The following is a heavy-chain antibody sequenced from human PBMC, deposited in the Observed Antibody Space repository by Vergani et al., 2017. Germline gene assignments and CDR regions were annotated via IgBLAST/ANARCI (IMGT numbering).Heavy chain of an antibody. V-gene: IGHV3-30-3*01. CDR3: ARESSSSSDYYYYYYMDV. CDR1: GFTFSSYA. D-gene: IGHD6-6*01. J-gene: IGHJ6*03. CDR2: ISYDGSNK. Sequence: QVQLVESGGGVVQPGRSLRLSCAASGFTFSSYAMHWVRQAPGKGLEWVAVISYDGSNKYYADSVKGRFTISRDNSKNTLYLQMNSLRAEDTAVYYCARESSSSSDYYYYYYMDVWGKGTTVTVSS.